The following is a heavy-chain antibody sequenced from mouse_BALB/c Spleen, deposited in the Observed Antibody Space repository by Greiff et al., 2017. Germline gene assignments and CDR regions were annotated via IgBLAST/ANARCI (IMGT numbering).Heavy chain of an antibody. J-gene: IGHJ3*01. D-gene: IGHD1-1*01. CDR3: ASHYYGSRPFAY. CDR1: GYSITSGY. Sequence: DVKLQESGPSLVKPSQTLSLTCSVTGYSITSGYWNWIRKFPGNKLEYMGYISYSGSTYYNPSLKSRISITRDTSKNQYYLQLNTVTTEDTATYYCASHYYGSRPFAYWGQGTLVTVSA. V-gene: IGHV3-8*02. CDR2: ISYSGST.